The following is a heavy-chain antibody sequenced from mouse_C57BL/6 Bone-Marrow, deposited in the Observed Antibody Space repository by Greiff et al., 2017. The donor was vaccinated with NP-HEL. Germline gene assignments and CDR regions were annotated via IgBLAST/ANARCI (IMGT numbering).Heavy chain of an antibody. CDR2: IYPRSGNT. V-gene: IGHV1-81*01. CDR3: AGGAYYGSRWFGY. D-gene: IGHD1-1*01. CDR1: GYTFTSYG. J-gene: IGHJ2*01. Sequence: QVQLQQSGAELARPGASVKLSCKASGYTFTSYGISWVKQRTGQGLEWIGEIYPRSGNTNYNEKFKGKATLTADKSSSTAYMQLRSLTSEDSAVYDCAGGAYYGSRWFGYWGQGTTLTVSS.